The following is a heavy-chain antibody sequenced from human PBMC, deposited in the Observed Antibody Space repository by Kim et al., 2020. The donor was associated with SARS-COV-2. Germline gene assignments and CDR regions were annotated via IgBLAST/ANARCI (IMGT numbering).Heavy chain of an antibody. CDR1: GFTFSSYS. V-gene: IGHV3-21*01. D-gene: IGHD3-9*01. CDR2: ISSSSSYI. CDR3: ARGPRYFDWLFYYFDY. Sequence: GGSLRLSCAASGFTFSSYSMNWVRQAPGKGLEWVSSISSSSSYIYYADSVKGRFTISRDNAKNSLYLQMNSLRAEDTAVYYCARGPRYFDWLFYYFDYWGQGNLLTVSS. J-gene: IGHJ4*02.